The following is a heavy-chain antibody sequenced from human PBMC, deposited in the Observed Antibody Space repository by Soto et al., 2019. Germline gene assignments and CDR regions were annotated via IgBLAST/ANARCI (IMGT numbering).Heavy chain of an antibody. V-gene: IGHV4-30-2*01. Sequence: QLQLRESGSGLVKPSQTLSLTCTVSGDSISSGGYSWNWIRQPPGKGLEWIGYIYHSGGTDYNPSLMSRVTITVDSSNNQFSLKLRSVTAADSAVYYCARGSRSGYYLEYWGQGTLVTVSS. D-gene: IGHD3-22*01. CDR2: IYHSGGT. CDR3: ARGSRSGYYLEY. CDR1: GDSISSGGYS. J-gene: IGHJ4*02.